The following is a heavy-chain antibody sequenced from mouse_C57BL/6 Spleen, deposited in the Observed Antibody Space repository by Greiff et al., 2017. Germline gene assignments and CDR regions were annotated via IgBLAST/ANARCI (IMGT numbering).Heavy chain of an antibody. CDR2: IDPSDSYT. Sequence: VQLQQPGAELVMPGASVKLSCKASGYTFTSYWMHWVKQRPGQGLEWIGEIDPSDSYTNYNQKFKGKSTLTVDKSSSTAYMQLSSLTSEDSAVYYCARGWEWFAYWGQGTLVTVSA. CDR3: ARGWEWFAY. V-gene: IGHV1-69*01. D-gene: IGHD4-1*01. J-gene: IGHJ3*01. CDR1: GYTFTSYW.